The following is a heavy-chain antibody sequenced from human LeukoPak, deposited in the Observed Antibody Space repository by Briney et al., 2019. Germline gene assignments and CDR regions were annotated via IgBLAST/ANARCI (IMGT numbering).Heavy chain of an antibody. CDR3: ARDLGEAKLDETFDY. D-gene: IGHD3-10*01. V-gene: IGHV1-2*02. Sequence: GASVKVSCKASGYTFTGYYMHWVRQAPGQGLEWMGWINPNSGGTNYAQKFQGRVTMTRDTSISTAYMELSRLRSDDTAVYYCARDLGEAKLDETFDYWGQGTLVTVSS. J-gene: IGHJ4*02. CDR2: INPNSGGT. CDR1: GYTFTGYY.